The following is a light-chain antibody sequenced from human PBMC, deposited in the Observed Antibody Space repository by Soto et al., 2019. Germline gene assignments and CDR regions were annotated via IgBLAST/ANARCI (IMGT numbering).Light chain of an antibody. CDR3: CLYAVTFYV. CDR2: DVS. J-gene: IGLJ1*01. V-gene: IGLV2-11*01. Sequence: QSVLTQPRSVSGSPGQSVTISCTGTSSDVGTYDFVSWYQQHPGKAPRLMIFDVSVRPSGVPDRFSGSKSGNTASLTISGLQAEDEADYYCCLYAVTFYVFGTGTKVTVL. CDR1: SSDVGTYDF.